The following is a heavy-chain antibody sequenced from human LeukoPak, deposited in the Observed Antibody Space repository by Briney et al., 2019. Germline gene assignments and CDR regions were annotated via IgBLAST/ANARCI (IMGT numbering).Heavy chain of an antibody. J-gene: IGHJ6*02. Sequence: GASVKVSCKASGYTFTSYGISWARQAPGQGLEWMGWISAYNGNTNYAQKLQGRVTMTTDTSTSTAYMELRSLRSDDTAVYYCARDLHPKYDILTGYPLRDYYYGMDVWGQGTTVTVSS. CDR2: ISAYNGNT. D-gene: IGHD3-9*01. CDR1: GYTFTSYG. CDR3: ARDLHPKYDILTGYPLRDYYYGMDV. V-gene: IGHV1-18*01.